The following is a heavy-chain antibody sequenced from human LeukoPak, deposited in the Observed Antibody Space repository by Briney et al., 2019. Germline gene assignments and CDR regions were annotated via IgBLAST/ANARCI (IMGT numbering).Heavy chain of an antibody. D-gene: IGHD6-19*01. CDR3: AKDTSTISVSGTCFDY. CDR2: TRYDEDNK. V-gene: IGHV3-30*02. CDR1: GFTFSSYG. J-gene: IGHJ4*02. Sequence: GGSLRLSCAASGFTFSSYGMNWVRQAPGKGLEWVAFTRYDEDNKYYADSVKGRFTISRDNSKNTLYLQMNSLRVEDTAVYYCAKDTSTISVSGTCFDYWGQGTLVTVSS.